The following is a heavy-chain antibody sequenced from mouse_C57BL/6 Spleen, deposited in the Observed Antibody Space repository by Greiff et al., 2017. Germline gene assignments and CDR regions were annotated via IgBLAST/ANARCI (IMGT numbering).Heavy chain of an antibody. Sequence: DVKLVESGAELVKPGASVKLSCTASGFNIKDYYMHWVKQRTEQGLEWIGRIDPEDGETKYAPKFQGKATITADTSSNTAYLQLSSLTSEDTAVYYGAPYYTAFWFAYWGQGTLVTVSA. CDR3: APYYTAFWFAY. CDR1: GFNIKDYY. J-gene: IGHJ3*01. CDR2: IDPEDGET. D-gene: IGHD2-12*01. V-gene: IGHV14-2*01.